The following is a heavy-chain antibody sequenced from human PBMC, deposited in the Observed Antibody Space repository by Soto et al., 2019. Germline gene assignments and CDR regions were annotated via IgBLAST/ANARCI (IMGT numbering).Heavy chain of an antibody. D-gene: IGHD3-22*01. CDR3: AREATFDSSGSHAFDI. V-gene: IGHV4-59*01. J-gene: IGHJ3*02. CDR2: IYYSGST. CDR1: GGSISSYY. Sequence: LSLTCTVSGGSISSYYWSWIRQPPGKGLEWIGYIYYSGSTNYNPSLKSRVTISVDTSKNQFSLKLSSVTAADTAVYYCAREATFDSSGSHAFDIWGQGTMVTVSS.